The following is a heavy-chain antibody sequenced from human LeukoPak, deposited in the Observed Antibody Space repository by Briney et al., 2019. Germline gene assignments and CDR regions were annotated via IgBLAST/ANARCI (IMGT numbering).Heavy chain of an antibody. J-gene: IGHJ5*02. Sequence: ASVKASCKASGYTFTGYYMHWVRQAPGQGLEWMGWINPNSGGTNYAQKFQGRVTMTRDTSISTAYMELSRLRSDDTAVYYCARGVLPGIAAAPYEFDPWGQGTLVTVSS. CDR2: INPNSGGT. CDR3: ARGVLPGIAAAPYEFDP. V-gene: IGHV1-2*02. CDR1: GYTFTGYY. D-gene: IGHD6-13*01.